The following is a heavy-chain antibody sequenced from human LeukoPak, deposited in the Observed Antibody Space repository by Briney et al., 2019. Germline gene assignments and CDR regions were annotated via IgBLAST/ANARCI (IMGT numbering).Heavy chain of an antibody. CDR2: ISYDGSNK. Sequence: GGSLRLSCAASGFTFSSYAMHWVRQAPGKGLEWVAVISYDGSNKYYADSVKGRFTISRDNSKNTLYLQMNSLRAEDTAVYYCAKMGTYYYGSGSYGYWGQGTLVTVSS. D-gene: IGHD3-10*01. V-gene: IGHV3-30-3*02. CDR3: AKMGTYYYGSGSYGY. CDR1: GFTFSSYA. J-gene: IGHJ4*02.